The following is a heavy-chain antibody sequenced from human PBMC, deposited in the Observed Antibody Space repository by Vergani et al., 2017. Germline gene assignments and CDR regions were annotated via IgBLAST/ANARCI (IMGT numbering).Heavy chain of an antibody. CDR2: ISSNGGST. CDR1: GFTFSSYA. J-gene: IGHJ6*03. CDR3: ARGPNYYYYYMDV. V-gene: IGHV3-64*01. Sequence: EVQLVASGGGLVQPGGSLRLSCAASGFTFSSYAMHWVRQAPGKGLEYVSAISSNGGSTYYANSVKGRFTISRDNSKNTLYLQMNSLRAEDTAVYYCARGPNYYYYYMDVWGKGTTVTVSS.